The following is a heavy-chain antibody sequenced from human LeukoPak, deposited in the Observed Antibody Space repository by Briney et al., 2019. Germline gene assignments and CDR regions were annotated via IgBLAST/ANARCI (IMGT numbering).Heavy chain of an antibody. V-gene: IGHV4-34*01. D-gene: IGHD2-21*01. CDR2: INHSGST. Sequence: PSETLSLTCAVYGGSFSGYYWSWIRQPPGKGLEWIGEINHSGSTNYNPSLKGRVTISVDTSKNQFSLKLSSVTAADTAVYYCARVKRVYCGGDCYHNAFDISGQGTMVTVSS. CDR3: ARVKRVYCGGDCYHNAFDI. J-gene: IGHJ3*02. CDR1: GGSFSGYY.